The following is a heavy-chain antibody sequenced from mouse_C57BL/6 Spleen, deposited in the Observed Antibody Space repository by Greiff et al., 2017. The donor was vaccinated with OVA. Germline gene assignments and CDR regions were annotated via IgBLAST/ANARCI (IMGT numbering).Heavy chain of an antibody. J-gene: IGHJ1*03. CDR3: TRYYGSSYGDWYFDV. CDR2: IDPETGGT. Sequence: VQLQQSGAELVRPGASVTLSCKASGYTFTDYEMHWVKQTPVHGLEWIGAIDPETGGTAYNQKFKGKAILTADKSSSTAYMELRSLTSEDSAVYYCTRYYGSSYGDWYFDVWGTGTTVTVSS. CDR1: GYTFTDYE. V-gene: IGHV1-15*01. D-gene: IGHD1-1*01.